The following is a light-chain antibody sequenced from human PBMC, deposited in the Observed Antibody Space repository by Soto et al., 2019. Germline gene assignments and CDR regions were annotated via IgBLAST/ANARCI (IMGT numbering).Light chain of an antibody. Sequence: DIVMTQSPDSLAVSLGERATINCKSSQSVLYSSNNKNYLAWYQQKPGQPPKLLIYWASTRESGVPDRFSGSGSGTDFALTTSSLHAEDVAVYYCQQYYTNALTFGGGTKVGVK. CDR1: QSVLYSSNNKNY. J-gene: IGKJ4*01. CDR2: WAS. V-gene: IGKV4-1*01. CDR3: QQYYTNALT.